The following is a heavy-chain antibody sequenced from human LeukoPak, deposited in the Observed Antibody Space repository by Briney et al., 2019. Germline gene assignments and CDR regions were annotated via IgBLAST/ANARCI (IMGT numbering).Heavy chain of an antibody. CDR3: AKDRGYSSGWYDY. CDR1: GFTFSS. V-gene: IGHV3-48*01. Sequence: PGGSLRLSCAASGFTFSSMNWVRQAPGKGLEWVSYISSSSSTIYYADSVKGRFTISRDNAKNSLYLQMNSLRAEDTAVYYCAKDRGYSSGWYDYWGQGTLVTVSS. D-gene: IGHD6-19*01. CDR2: ISSSSSTI. J-gene: IGHJ4*02.